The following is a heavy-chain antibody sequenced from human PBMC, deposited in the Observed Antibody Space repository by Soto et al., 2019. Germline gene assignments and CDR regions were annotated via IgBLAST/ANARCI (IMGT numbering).Heavy chain of an antibody. CDR2: MNPNSGNT. Sequence: QVQLVQSGAEVKKPGASVKVSCKASGYTFTSYDINWVRQATGQGLEWMGWMNPNSGNTGYAQKFQGRVTMTRNTSISTAYMELSSLRSEDTAVHFYARERSAAGTGWFDPWGQGTRVTVSS. CDR1: GYTFTSYD. CDR3: ARERSAAGTGWFDP. V-gene: IGHV1-8*01. J-gene: IGHJ5*02. D-gene: IGHD6-13*01.